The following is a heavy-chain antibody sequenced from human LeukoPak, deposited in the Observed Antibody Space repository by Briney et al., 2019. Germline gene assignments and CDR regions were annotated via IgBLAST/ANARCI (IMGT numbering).Heavy chain of an antibody. V-gene: IGHV1-2*06. CDR2: INPNSGGT. Sequence: AASVRVSCKASTYTFSGYNMHWGRQAPGQGLEWMGRINPNSGGTNSAQKFQGRVTMTRDTSISTAYMELSRLRSDDTAVYYWGRDFAGTNDIWGQGTLVTVSS. CDR3: GRDFAGTNDI. J-gene: IGHJ3*02. D-gene: IGHD2-8*01. CDR1: TYTFSGYN.